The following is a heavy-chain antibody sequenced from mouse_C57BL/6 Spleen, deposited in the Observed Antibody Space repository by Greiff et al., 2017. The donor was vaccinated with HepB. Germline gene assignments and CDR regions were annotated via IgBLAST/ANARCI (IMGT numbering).Heavy chain of an antibody. V-gene: IGHV1-15*01. CDR3: TRRGMDY. CDR1: GYTFTDYE. Sequence: VKLMESGAELVRPGASVTLSCKASGYTFTDYEMHWVKQTPVHGLEWIGAIDPETGGTAYNQKFKGKAILTADKSSSTAYMELRSLTSEDSAVYYCTRRGMDYWGQGTSVTVSS. CDR2: IDPETGGT. J-gene: IGHJ4*01.